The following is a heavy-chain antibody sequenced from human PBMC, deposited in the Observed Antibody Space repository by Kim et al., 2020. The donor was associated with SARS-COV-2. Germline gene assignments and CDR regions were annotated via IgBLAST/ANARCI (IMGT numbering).Heavy chain of an antibody. CDR3: ARGQGIITMIVVVVGAFDF. V-gene: IGHV4-31*03. Sequence: SETLSLTCTVSGGSISSDGYYWSWNPQHQGMGLVWVVYIYCSGSTYYNPSLKSRITISVDTPKNQFSLKLSSVTAADTAVYFCARGQGIITMIVVVVGAFDFWGQGTLVTVSS. CDR2: IYCSGST. J-gene: IGHJ4*02. D-gene: IGHD3-22*01. CDR1: GGSISSDGYY.